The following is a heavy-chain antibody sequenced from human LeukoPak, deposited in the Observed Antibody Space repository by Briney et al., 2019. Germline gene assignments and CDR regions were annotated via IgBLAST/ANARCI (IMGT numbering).Heavy chain of an antibody. CDR3: AKEAYYYDSSGYYDY. CDR1: GFTFSSYG. D-gene: IGHD3-22*01. Sequence: GGSLRLSCAASGFTFSSYGMHWVRQAPGKGLEWVAVIWYDGSNKYYADSVKGRFTISRDNSKNTLYLQMNSLRAEDTAVYYCAKEAYYYDSSGYYDYWGQGTLVTVSS. V-gene: IGHV3-33*06. J-gene: IGHJ4*02. CDR2: IWYDGSNK.